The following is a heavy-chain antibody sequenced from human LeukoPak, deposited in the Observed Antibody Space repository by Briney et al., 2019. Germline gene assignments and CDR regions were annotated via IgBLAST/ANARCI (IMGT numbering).Heavy chain of an antibody. CDR3: AVGRYDFWSGYFPLLDY. V-gene: IGHV4-39*01. J-gene: IGHJ4*02. CDR2: IYSEGST. CDR1: GGSITNNIYH. D-gene: IGHD3-3*01. Sequence: SETLSLTCTVSGGSITNNIYHWGWIRQPPGKGLECIGSIYSEGSTYYNPSLKSRVTISVDTSKNQFSLKLSSVTAADTAVYYCAVGRYDFWSGYFPLLDYWGQGTLVTVSS.